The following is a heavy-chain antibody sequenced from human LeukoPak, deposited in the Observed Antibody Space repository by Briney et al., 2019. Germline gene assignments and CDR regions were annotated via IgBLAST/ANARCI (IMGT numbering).Heavy chain of an antibody. CDR3: AREDGPYQVSTH. V-gene: IGHV4-59*01. D-gene: IGHD5/OR15-5a*01. CDR1: GGSISSYY. Sequence: KASETLSLTCTVSGGSISSYYWSWIRQPPGKGLEWIGYIYYSGSTNYNPSLKSRVTISVDTSKNQFSLKLSSVTAADTAVYYCAREDGPYQVSTHWGQGTLVTVSS. J-gene: IGHJ4*02. CDR2: IYYSGST.